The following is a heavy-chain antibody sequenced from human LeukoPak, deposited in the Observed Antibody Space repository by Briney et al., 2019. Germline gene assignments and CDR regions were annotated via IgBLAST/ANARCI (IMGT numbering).Heavy chain of an antibody. Sequence: PSETLSLTCAVYGGSFSGYYRSWIRQPPGKGLEWIGEINHSGSTNYNPSLKSRVTISVDTSKNQFSLKLSSVTAADTAVYCCARGLLWFGELANWFDPWGQGTLVTVSS. CDR3: ARGLLWFGELANWFDP. CDR1: GGSFSGYY. D-gene: IGHD3-10*01. V-gene: IGHV4-34*01. CDR2: INHSGST. J-gene: IGHJ5*02.